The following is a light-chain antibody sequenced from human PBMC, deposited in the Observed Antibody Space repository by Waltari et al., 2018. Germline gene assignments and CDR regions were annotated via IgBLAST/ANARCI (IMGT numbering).Light chain of an antibody. CDR3: CSYAGRNIWV. J-gene: IGLJ3*02. V-gene: IGLV2-23*02. Sequence: QSALTQPASVSGSPGQSITISCTGTSSDVGFYNLVSWYQQHPDKAPKLKVYEVIERPSGVSTRVSGSKSGNTADLTISGLQAEDGADYYCCSYAGRNIWVFGGGTKVTVL. CDR1: SSDVGFYNL. CDR2: EVI.